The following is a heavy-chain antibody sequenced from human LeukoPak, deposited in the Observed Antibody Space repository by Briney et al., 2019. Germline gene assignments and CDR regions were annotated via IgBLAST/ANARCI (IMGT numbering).Heavy chain of an antibody. Sequence: GGSLRLSCAASGFTFSSYWMSWVRQAPGKGLEWVANIKQDGSEKYYVDSVKGRLTISRDNAKNSLYLQMNSLRAEDTAVYYCARDRRVGEGLFDYWGQGTLVTVSS. J-gene: IGHJ4*02. D-gene: IGHD3-10*01. V-gene: IGHV3-7*01. CDR1: GFTFSSYW. CDR2: IKQDGSEK. CDR3: ARDRRVGEGLFDY.